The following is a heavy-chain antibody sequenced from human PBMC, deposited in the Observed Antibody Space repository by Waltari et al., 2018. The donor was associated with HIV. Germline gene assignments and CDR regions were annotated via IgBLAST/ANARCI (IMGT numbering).Heavy chain of an antibody. V-gene: IGHV4-38-2*02. CDR3: ARDQDYYDSSGYTSYAFDI. Sequence: QVLLQESGPRLVKSSETLSLTCTVPASSIRRNYYWGWIRQAPGKGLEWVGSIYRSGTTYYNPSFKTRVTISVNMSKNQYSLKLSSLTAADTAVYYCARDQDYYDSSGYTSYAFDIWGRGTMIIVSS. J-gene: IGHJ3*02. CDR1: ASSIRRNYY. D-gene: IGHD3-22*01. CDR2: IYRSGTT.